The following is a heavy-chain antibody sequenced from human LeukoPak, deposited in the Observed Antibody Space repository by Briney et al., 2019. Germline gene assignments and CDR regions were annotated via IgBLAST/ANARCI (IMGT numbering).Heavy chain of an antibody. J-gene: IGHJ4*02. Sequence: ASVKVPCKASGYSFTAYYMNWVRQAPGQGLEWMGWINPNSGGANYAEKFQGRVTMTRDTSISTAYMEVSSLRSDDTAVYYCARGGTTAAGGDCWGQGTLVTVSS. D-gene: IGHD6-13*01. V-gene: IGHV1-2*02. CDR1: GYSFTAYY. CDR2: INPNSGGA. CDR3: ARGGTTAAGGDC.